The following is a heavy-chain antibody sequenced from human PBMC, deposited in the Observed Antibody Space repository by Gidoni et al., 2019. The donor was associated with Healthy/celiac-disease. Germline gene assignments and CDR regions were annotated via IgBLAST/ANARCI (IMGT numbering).Heavy chain of an antibody. CDR1: GGSFSGYY. CDR3: ARVGIVVVAFDP. Sequence: QVQLQQWGAGLLKPSETLSLTCAVYGGSFSGYYWSWIRQPPGKGLEWIGEINHSGSTNYNPSLKSRVTISVDTSKNQFSLKLSSVTAADTAVYYCARVGIVVVAFDPWGQGTLVTVSS. V-gene: IGHV4-34*01. J-gene: IGHJ5*02. CDR2: INHSGST. D-gene: IGHD3-22*01.